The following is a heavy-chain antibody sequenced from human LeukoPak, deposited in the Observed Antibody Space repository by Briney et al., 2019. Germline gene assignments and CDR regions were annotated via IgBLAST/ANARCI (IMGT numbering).Heavy chain of an antibody. J-gene: IGHJ3*02. CDR1: GYTFTGYY. CDR2: INPNSGGT. V-gene: IGHV1-2*02. D-gene: IGHD7-27*01. Sequence: ASVKVSCKASGYTFTGYYMHWVRQAPGQGLEWMGWINPNSGGTNYAQKFQGRVTITRDASTSTAYMELSRLRSDDTAVYYCARDFPNKDWGSYAFDIWGQGTMVTVSS. CDR3: ARDFPNKDWGSYAFDI.